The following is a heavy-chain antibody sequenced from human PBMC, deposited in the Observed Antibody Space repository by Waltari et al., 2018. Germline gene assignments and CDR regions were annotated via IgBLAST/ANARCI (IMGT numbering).Heavy chain of an antibody. Sequence: QVQLQESGPGLVKPSQTLTLICAVPSGPISIPNYFWSWIRQAPGKGLEWIGSVSYRGITYYNPSLESRVTMSVDTSKNQFSLKLNSVTAADAAIYYCARTTFVRYFDYWGQGTLVTVSS. V-gene: IGHV4-30-4*01. CDR1: SGPISIPNYF. CDR2: VSYRGIT. CDR3: ARTTFVRYFDY. J-gene: IGHJ4*02. D-gene: IGHD1-1*01.